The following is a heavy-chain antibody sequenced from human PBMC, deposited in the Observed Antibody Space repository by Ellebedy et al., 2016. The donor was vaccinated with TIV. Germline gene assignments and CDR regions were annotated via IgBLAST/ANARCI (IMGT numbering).Heavy chain of an antibody. CDR3: AKEETLGYHLDAFNI. J-gene: IGHJ3*02. CDR1: GYTFTGHY. Sequence: ASVKVSCKASGYTFTGHYMHWVRQAPGQGLEWMGWINPNSGGTNYAQKLQGRVTMTTDTSTSTAYMELSSLRSEDTAVYYCAKEETLGYHLDAFNIWGQGTMVTVSS. CDR2: INPNSGGT. D-gene: IGHD5-12*01. V-gene: IGHV1-2*02.